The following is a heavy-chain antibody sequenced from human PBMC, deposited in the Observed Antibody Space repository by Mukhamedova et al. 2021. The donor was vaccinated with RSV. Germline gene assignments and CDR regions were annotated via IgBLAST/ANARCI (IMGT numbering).Heavy chain of an antibody. J-gene: IGHJ3*02. CDR2: IRHHGRDK. D-gene: IGHD6-6*01. CDR3: AKDASWALEI. V-gene: IGHV3-30*02. CDR1: SSYG. Sequence: SSYGMHWVRQAPGKGLAWLTYIRHHGRDKYYIDSVKGRFSISRDNSKNTVYLQMNSLRLEDTALYYCAKDASWALEIWGQGTLV.